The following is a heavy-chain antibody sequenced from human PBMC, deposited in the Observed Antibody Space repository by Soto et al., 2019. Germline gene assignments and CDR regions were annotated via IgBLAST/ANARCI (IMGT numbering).Heavy chain of an antibody. CDR1: GYTFTSYG. D-gene: IGHD3-9*01. CDR2: ISAYNGNT. Sequence: QVQLVQSGAEVKKPGASVKVSCKASGYTFTSYGISWVRQAPGQGLEWMGWISAYNGNTNYAQKLQGRVTMTTDTTTSTAYMELRSLRSDDTAVYYCARGYYDILTGYYRWFDPWGQGTLVTVSS. CDR3: ARGYYDILTGYYRWFDP. V-gene: IGHV1-18*01. J-gene: IGHJ5*02.